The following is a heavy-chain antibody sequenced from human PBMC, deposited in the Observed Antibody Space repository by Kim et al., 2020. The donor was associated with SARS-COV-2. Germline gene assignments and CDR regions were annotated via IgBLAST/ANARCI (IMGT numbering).Heavy chain of an antibody. CDR3: ARERSSWNPDFDY. CDR2: IYYSGST. CDR1: GGSISSYY. Sequence: SETLSLSCTVSGGSISSYYWSWIRQPPGKGLEWIGYIYYSGSTNYNPSLKSRVTISVDTSKNQFSLKLSSVTAADTAVYYCARERSSWNPDFDYWGQGTL. D-gene: IGHD1-1*01. J-gene: IGHJ4*02. V-gene: IGHV4-59*13.